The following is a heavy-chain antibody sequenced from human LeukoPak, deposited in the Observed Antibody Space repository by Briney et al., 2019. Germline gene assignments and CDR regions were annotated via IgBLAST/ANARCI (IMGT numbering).Heavy chain of an antibody. V-gene: IGHV1-18*01. CDR2: ISAYSGNT. D-gene: IGHD3-22*01. Sequence: EASVKVSCKASGYTFTSYGISWVRQAPGQGLEWMGWISAYSGNTNYAQRLQGRVTMTTDTSTSTAYMELRSLRSDDTAVYYCARGHAYYYDSSGYEQYVQHWGQGTLVTVSS. J-gene: IGHJ1*01. CDR3: ARGHAYYYDSSGYEQYVQH. CDR1: GYTFTSYG.